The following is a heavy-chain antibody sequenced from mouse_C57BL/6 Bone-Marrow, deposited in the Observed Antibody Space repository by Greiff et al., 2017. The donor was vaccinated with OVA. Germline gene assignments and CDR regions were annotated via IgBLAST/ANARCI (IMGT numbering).Heavy chain of an antibody. Sequence: QVQLQQSGAELVRPGASVTLSCKASGYTFTDYEMHWVKQTPVHGLEWIGAIDPETGGTAYNQKFKGKAILTADKSSSTAYMELRSLTSEDSAVDYCTRYPPYYSNPAWFAYGGQGTLVTVSA. V-gene: IGHV1-15*01. CDR2: IDPETGGT. D-gene: IGHD2-5*01. CDR1: GYTFTDYE. J-gene: IGHJ3*01. CDR3: TRYPPYYSNPAWFAY.